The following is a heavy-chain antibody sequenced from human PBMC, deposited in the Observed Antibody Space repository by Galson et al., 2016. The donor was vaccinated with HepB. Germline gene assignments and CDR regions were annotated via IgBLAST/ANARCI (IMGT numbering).Heavy chain of an antibody. J-gene: IGHJ4*02. CDR3: AHKGEGYHSAFDS. V-gene: IGHV2-5*02. Sequence: PALVKPTQTLTLTCTFSGFSFTSSGVGVGWVRQTPGEALERLALIFWDGGERYSPSLRGRLTITKDTSNSKVVLALTDMDPVDTGTYYCAHKGEGYHSAFDSWGQGTRVTVSS. CDR2: IFWDGGE. D-gene: IGHD5-24*01. CDR1: GFSFTSSGVG.